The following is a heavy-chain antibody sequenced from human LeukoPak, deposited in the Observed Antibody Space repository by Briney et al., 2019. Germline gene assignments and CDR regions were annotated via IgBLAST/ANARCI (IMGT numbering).Heavy chain of an antibody. J-gene: IGHJ4*02. V-gene: IGHV4-34*01. CDR3: ASPPIAVAGTGY. CDR1: GGSFSGYF. Sequence: SETLSLTCAVYGGSFSGYFWSWIRQPPGKGLEWIGEINHSGSTNYNPSLKSRVTISVDTSKNQFSLKLSSVTAADTAVYYCASPPIAVAGTGYWGQGTLVTVSS. D-gene: IGHD6-19*01. CDR2: INHSGST.